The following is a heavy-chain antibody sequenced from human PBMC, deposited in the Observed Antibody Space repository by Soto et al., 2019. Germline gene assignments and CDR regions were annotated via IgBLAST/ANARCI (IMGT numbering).Heavy chain of an antibody. CDR3: ARDPNDYDIWTSYTYDY. CDR2: IWYDGSNK. V-gene: IGHV3-33*01. Sequence: GGSLRLSCAASGFTFSSYGMHWVRQAPGEGLEWVAVIWYDGSNKYYADSVKGRFTISRDNSKNTLYLQMNSLRAEDTAVYYCARDPNDYDIWTSYTYDYWGQATLGTASS. J-gene: IGHJ4*02. CDR1: GFTFSSYG. D-gene: IGHD3-9*01.